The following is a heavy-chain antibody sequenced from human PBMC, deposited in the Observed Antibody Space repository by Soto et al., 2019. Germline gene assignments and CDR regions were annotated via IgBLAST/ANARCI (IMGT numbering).Heavy chain of an antibody. D-gene: IGHD3-9*01. J-gene: IGHJ6*03. CDR1: GFTVSSNY. CDR2: IYSGGST. V-gene: IGHV3-53*04. CDR3: ARAIKYYDILTGYYTPLYYYMDV. Sequence: GGSLRLSYAASGFTVSSNYMSWVRQAPGKGLEWVSVIYSGGSTYYADSVKGRFTISRHNSKNTLYLQMNSLRAEDTAVYYCARAIKYYDILTGYYTPLYYYMDVWGKGTTVTVSS.